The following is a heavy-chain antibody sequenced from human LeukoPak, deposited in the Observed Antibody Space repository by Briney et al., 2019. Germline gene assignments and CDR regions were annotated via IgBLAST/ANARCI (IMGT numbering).Heavy chain of an antibody. D-gene: IGHD3-22*01. J-gene: IGHJ3*02. CDR3: ASLKNYYDSSGYFVTDAFDI. V-gene: IGHV1-69*06. CDR1: GYTFTGYY. CDR2: IIPIFGTA. Sequence: GASVKVSCKASGYTFTGYYMHWVRQAPGQGLEWMGGIIPIFGTANYAQKFQGRVTITADKSTSTAYMELRSLKSDDTAVYYCASLKNYYDSSGYFVTDAFDIWGQGTMVTVSS.